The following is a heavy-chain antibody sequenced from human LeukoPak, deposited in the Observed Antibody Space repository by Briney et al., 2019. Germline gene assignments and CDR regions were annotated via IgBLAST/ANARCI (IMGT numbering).Heavy chain of an antibody. CDR3: ARDYSYYYGSGSSVNWFDP. Sequence: ASVKVSWKASGYTFTGYYMHWVRQAPGQGLEWMGWIDPNSGGTNYAQKFQGRVTMTRDTSISTAYMELSRLRSDDTAVYYCARDYSYYYGSGSSVNWFDPWGQGTLVTVSS. V-gene: IGHV1-2*02. CDR2: IDPNSGGT. CDR1: GYTFTGYY. J-gene: IGHJ5*02. D-gene: IGHD3-10*01.